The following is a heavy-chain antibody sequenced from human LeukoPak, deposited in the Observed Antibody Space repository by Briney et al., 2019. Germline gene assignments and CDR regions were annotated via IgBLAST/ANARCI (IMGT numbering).Heavy chain of an antibody. Sequence: GGSLRLSCAASGFTFSSYWMHWVRQATWKGLVWVSRINSDGSSTNYADSVKGRFTISRDNAKNTLYLQMNSLRAEDTAMYYCARAVYYSNYLGYWGQGTLVTVSS. CDR1: GFTFSSYW. CDR3: ARAVYYSNYLGY. CDR2: INSDGSST. D-gene: IGHD3-10*01. J-gene: IGHJ4*01. V-gene: IGHV3-74*01.